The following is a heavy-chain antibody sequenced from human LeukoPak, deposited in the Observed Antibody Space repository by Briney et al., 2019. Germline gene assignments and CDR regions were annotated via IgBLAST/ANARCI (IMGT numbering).Heavy chain of an antibody. CDR2: VFHDGST. CDR3: ARRPRAEPDTSPDNWFDP. D-gene: IGHD1-14*01. Sequence: PSETLSLTCTVPDGSISTYFWNWIRQPPGRGLEWIGHVFHDGSTNLNPSLKSRVTISVDTSKNQFSLNLRSVTAADTAVYYCARRPRAEPDTSPDNWFDPWGQGTLVTVSS. J-gene: IGHJ5*02. CDR1: DGSISTYF. V-gene: IGHV4-59*08.